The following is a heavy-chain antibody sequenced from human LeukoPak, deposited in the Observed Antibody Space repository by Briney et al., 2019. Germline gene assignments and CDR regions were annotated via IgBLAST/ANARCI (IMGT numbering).Heavy chain of an antibody. D-gene: IGHD6-6*01. Sequence: NASETLSLTCAVYGGSFSGYYWSWIRQPPGKGLEWIGSIYYRGSTYYNPSLKSRVAISVDTSKNQFSLKLSSVTAADTAVYYCARSQHRIAANWFDPWGRGTLVTVSS. J-gene: IGHJ5*02. CDR3: ARSQHRIAANWFDP. CDR2: IYYRGST. V-gene: IGHV4-34*01. CDR1: GGSFSGYY.